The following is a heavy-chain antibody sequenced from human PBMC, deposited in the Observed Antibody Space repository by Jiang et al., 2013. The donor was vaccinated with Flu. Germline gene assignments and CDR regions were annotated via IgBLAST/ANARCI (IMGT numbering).Heavy chain of an antibody. CDR2: INAGNGNT. D-gene: IGHD3-22*01. V-gene: IGHV1-3*01. CDR3: ARDIYYDSSGCDI. J-gene: IGHJ3*02. Sequence: HWVRQAPGQRLEWMGWINAGNGNTKYSQKFQGRVTITRDTSASTAYMELSSLRSEDTAVYYCARDIYYDSSGCDIWGQGTMVTVSS.